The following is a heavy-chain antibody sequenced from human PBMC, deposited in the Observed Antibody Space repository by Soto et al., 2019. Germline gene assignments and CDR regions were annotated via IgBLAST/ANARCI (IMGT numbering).Heavy chain of an antibody. D-gene: IGHD5-12*01. J-gene: IGHJ6*02. CDR1: GFTFSSYA. CDR3: AKDSRVATGKVGYYYYGMGV. V-gene: IGHV3-30*18. Sequence: GGSLRLSCAASGFTFSSYAMSWVRQAPGKGLEWVAVISYDGSNKYYADSVKGRFTISRDNSKNTLYLQMNSLRAEDTAVYYCAKDSRVATGKVGYYYYGMGVWGQGTTVTVSS. CDR2: ISYDGSNK.